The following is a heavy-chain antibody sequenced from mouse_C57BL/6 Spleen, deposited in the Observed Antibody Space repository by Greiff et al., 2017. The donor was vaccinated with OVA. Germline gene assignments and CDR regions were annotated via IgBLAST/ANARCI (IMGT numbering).Heavy chain of an antibody. CDR1: GFTFSSYG. Sequence: EVKLMESGGDLVKPGGSLKLSCAASGFTFSSYGMSWVRQTPDKRLEWVATISSGGSYTYYPDSVKGRFTISRDNAKNTLYLQMISLKSEDTAMYYCAAYYRNYEYFDVWGTGTTVTVSS. D-gene: IGHD2-5*01. CDR2: ISSGGSYT. J-gene: IGHJ1*03. V-gene: IGHV5-6*01. CDR3: AAYYRNYEYFDV.